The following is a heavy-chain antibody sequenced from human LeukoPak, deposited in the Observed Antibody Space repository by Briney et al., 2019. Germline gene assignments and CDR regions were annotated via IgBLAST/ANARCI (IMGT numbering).Heavy chain of an antibody. J-gene: IGHJ4*02. CDR1: GFTLSNYW. V-gene: IGHV3-74*01. CDR2: INEDGSTI. D-gene: IGHD1-26*01. Sequence: PGGSLRLSCAASGFTLSNYWRHWVRQAPGKGGVWVSRINEDGSTINYADSVRGRLTTSRDIAKNTLFLQMNSRRPEHTAVYHCVKNFVGADEFWGQGNLVTVSS. CDR3: VKNFVGADEF.